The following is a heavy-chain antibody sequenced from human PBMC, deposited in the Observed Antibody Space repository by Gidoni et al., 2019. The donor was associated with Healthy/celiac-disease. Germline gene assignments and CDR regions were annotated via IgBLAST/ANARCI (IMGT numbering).Heavy chain of an antibody. D-gene: IGHD3-9*01. CDR1: GYTFTSYY. CDR3: ARGDYDILTGYYLRMDV. Sequence: QVQLVQSGAEVKKHGASVKVSCKASGYTFTSYYMHGVRQAPGQGLEWMGIINPSGGSTSYAQKFQGRVTMTRDTSTSTVYMELSSLRYEDTAVYYCARGDYDILTGYYLRMDVWGQGTTVTVSS. J-gene: IGHJ6*02. V-gene: IGHV1-46*01. CDR2: INPSGGST.